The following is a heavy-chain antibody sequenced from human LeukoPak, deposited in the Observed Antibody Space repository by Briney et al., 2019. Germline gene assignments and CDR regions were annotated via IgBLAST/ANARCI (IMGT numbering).Heavy chain of an antibody. J-gene: IGHJ6*03. CDR3: ARLPLYYDSSVYPDADYMDV. D-gene: IGHD3-22*01. CDR1: SDSISGDY. Sequence: SETLSLTCAVSSDSISGDYWRWIRQPPGKGLEWIGYIYYSGSTNYNPSLKSRVTISVDTSKNQFSLKLSSVTAADTAVYYCARLPLYYDSSVYPDADYMDVWGKGTTVTVSS. CDR2: IYYSGST. V-gene: IGHV4-59*08.